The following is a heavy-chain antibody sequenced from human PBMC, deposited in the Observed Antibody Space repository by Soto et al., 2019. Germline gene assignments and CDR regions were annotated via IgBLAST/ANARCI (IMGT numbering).Heavy chain of an antibody. V-gene: IGHV1-69*13. Sequence: ASVKVSCKASGGTFSSYAISWVRQAPGQGLEWMGGIIPIFGTANYAQKFQGRVTITADESTSTAYMELSSLRSEDTAVYYCARERGYSYVYYFDSWGQGALVTVSS. CDR3: ARERGYSYVYYFDS. CDR2: IIPIFGTA. D-gene: IGHD5-18*01. CDR1: GGTFSSYA. J-gene: IGHJ4*02.